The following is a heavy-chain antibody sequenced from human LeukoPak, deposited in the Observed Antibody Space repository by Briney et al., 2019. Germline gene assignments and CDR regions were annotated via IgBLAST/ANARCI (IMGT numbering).Heavy chain of an antibody. CDR3: ARAQGNYYGSGSYYNMLNWFDP. CDR2: IYYSGST. D-gene: IGHD3-10*01. CDR1: GGSISNYF. Sequence: SETLSLTCTVSGGSISNYFWSWIRQPPGKGLEWIGYIYYSGSTNYNPSLKSRVTISVDTSKNQFSLKLSSVTAADTAVYYCARAQGNYYGSGSYYNMLNWFDPWGQGTLVTVSS. J-gene: IGHJ5*02. V-gene: IGHV4-59*08.